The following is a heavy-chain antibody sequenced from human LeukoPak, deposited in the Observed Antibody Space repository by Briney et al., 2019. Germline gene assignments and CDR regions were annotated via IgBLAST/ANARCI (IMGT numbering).Heavy chain of an antibody. CDR2: IYYSGST. V-gene: IGHV4-59*08. Sequence: YPSETLSLTCTVSGGSISSHYWSWIRQPPGKGLEWIGFIYYSGSTTYNPSLKSRVTISVDTSNNQFSLNLSSGTAADTAVYYCARLYNYGGDYWGQGTLVTVSS. CDR1: GGSISSHY. J-gene: IGHJ4*02. D-gene: IGHD5-18*01. CDR3: ARLYNYGGDY.